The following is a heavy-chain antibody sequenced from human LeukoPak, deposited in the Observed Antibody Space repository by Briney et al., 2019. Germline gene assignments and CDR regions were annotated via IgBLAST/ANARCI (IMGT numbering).Heavy chain of an antibody. V-gene: IGHV3-23*01. D-gene: IGHD2-15*01. Sequence: GGSLRLSCVAYGFTFSDYAMSWVPPAPGKGVEVVSGIYGSDDKTVYGDAVKGRFTISRDNSKHTLYLQMNSLRADDTAVYYCAKTQGYYDAWGQGALVTVSS. CDR2: IYGSDDKT. CDR3: AKTQGYYDA. CDR1: GFTFSDYA. J-gene: IGHJ5*02.